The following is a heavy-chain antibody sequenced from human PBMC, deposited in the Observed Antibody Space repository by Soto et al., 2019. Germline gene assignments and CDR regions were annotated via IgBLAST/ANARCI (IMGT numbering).Heavy chain of an antibody. CDR1: GYTFTSYG. V-gene: IGHV1-3*01. CDR2: INAGNGNT. D-gene: IGHD3-10*01. CDR3: ARGYGGPASWFDP. J-gene: IGHJ5*02. Sequence: ASVKVSCKASGYTFTSYGISWVRQAPGQRLEWMGWINAGNGNTKYSQKFQGRVTITRDTSASTAYMELSSLRSEDTAVYYCARGYGGPASWFDPWGQGTLVTVSS.